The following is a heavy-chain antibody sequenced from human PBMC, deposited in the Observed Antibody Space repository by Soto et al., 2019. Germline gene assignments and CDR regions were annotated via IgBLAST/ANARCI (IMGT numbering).Heavy chain of an antibody. CDR3: ARGLVDTATDYFDY. CDR2: MYTTGST. J-gene: IGHJ4*02. Sequence: SETLSLTCTVSGDSISSYYWNWIRQPAGKRLEWIGRMYTTGSTNYNPSLKSRVTMSVDTSKNQFSLKLSSVTAADTAVYYCARGLVDTATDYFDYWGQGTLVTVS. D-gene: IGHD5-18*01. V-gene: IGHV4-4*07. CDR1: GDSISSYY.